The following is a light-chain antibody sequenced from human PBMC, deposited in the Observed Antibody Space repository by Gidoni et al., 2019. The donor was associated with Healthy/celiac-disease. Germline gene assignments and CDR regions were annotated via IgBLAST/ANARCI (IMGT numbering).Light chain of an antibody. CDR3: QQSYSTPLT. J-gene: IGKJ4*01. CDR2: AAS. V-gene: IGKV1-39*01. CDR1: QSISSY. Sequence: IQMTKSPSSLSASVGDRVTITCRASQSISSYLNWYQQKPGKAPKLLIYAASSLQSGVPSRFSDSGSGTDFTLTISSLQPEDFATYYCQQSYSTPLTFGGGTKVEIK.